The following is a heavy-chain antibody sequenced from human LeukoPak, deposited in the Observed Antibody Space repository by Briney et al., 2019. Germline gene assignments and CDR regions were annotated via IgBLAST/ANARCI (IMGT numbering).Heavy chain of an antibody. Sequence: GASVKASCKASGYTFTGYYTHRVRQAPGQGLEWMGWINPNSGGTNYAQKFQGRVTMTRDTSISTAYMELSRLGSDDTAVYYCARELGSSWYRISHDAFDIWGQGTMVTVSS. J-gene: IGHJ3*02. CDR2: INPNSGGT. D-gene: IGHD6-13*01. CDR1: GYTFTGYY. V-gene: IGHV1-2*02. CDR3: ARELGSSWYRISHDAFDI.